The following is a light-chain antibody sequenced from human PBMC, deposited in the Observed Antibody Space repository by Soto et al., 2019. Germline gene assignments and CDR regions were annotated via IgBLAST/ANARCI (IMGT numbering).Light chain of an antibody. J-gene: IGKJ5*01. CDR1: QRVSSSY. CDR2: GVY. CDR3: QQRNSWPPIT. V-gene: IGKV3D-20*02. Sequence: EIVLTQSPGTLSLSPGERATLSCRATQRVSSSYLAWYQRKPGQGPRLLIYGVYTRAPGIPARFSGSGSGTEFTLTISSLQSEDFAVYYCQQRNSWPPITFGQGTRLEIK.